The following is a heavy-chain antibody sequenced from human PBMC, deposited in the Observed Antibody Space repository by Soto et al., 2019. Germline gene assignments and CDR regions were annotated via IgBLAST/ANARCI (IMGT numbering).Heavy chain of an antibody. Sequence: ASVKVSCKASGYTFTSYYMHWARQAPGQGLEWMGIINPSGGSTSYAQKFQGRVTMTRDTSTSTVYMELSSLRSEDTAVYYCARDFDTAMVSGGGAWDVWGQGTTVTVSS. CDR3: ARDFDTAMVSGGGAWDV. V-gene: IGHV1-46*01. D-gene: IGHD5-18*01. J-gene: IGHJ6*02. CDR1: GYTFTSYY. CDR2: INPSGGST.